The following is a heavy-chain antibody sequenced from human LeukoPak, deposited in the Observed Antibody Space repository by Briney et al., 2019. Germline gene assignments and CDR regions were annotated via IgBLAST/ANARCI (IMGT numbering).Heavy chain of an antibody. CDR2: ISSSNDV. V-gene: IGHV3-69-1*01. Sequence: GGSLRLSCAASGFTFSNYKMNWVRQAPGKGLEWVSSISSSNDVLYADSVRGRFTISRDNTQSSLYLQMNSLRAEDTAVYFCARALTSGICYFDYWGQGTLFTVSS. CDR1: GFTFSNYK. CDR3: ARALTSGICYFDY. J-gene: IGHJ4*02. D-gene: IGHD1-26*01.